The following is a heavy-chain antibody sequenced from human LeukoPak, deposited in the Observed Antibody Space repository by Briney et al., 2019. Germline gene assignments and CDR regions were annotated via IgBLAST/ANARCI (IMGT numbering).Heavy chain of an antibody. CDR3: AREGSADWSFDL. CDR1: GFSVSGNH. CDR2: TYTSGSS. Sequence: PGGSLRLSCAASGFSVSGNHMSWVRQAPGKGLEWVSVTYTSGSSYYSDPVKGRFTISRDNSKNTLYLQMNSLRAEDTAVYYCAREGSADWSFDLWGRGTLVTVSS. D-gene: IGHD2-15*01. J-gene: IGHJ2*01. V-gene: IGHV3-53*01.